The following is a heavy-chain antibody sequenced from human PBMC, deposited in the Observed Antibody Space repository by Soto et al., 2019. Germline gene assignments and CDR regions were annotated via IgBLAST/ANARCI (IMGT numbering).Heavy chain of an antibody. J-gene: IGHJ6*04. CDR2: IKSKTDGGTT. CDR3: TTDLVVRGEDHLDV. D-gene: IGHD3-10*01. V-gene: IGHV3-15*01. CDR1: GFTFSNAW. Sequence: EVQLVESGGGLVQPGGSLRLSCAASGFTFSNAWMSWVRQAPGKGLEWVGRIKSKTDGGTTDYAAPVKGRFTISRDDSKNTLYLQMNSLKTEDTAVYYCTTDLVVRGEDHLDVWGKGTTVTVSS.